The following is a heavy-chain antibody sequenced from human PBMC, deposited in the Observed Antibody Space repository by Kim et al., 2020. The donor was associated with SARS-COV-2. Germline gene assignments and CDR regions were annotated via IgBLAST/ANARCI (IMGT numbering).Heavy chain of an antibody. CDR1: GGSISSSSYY. CDR3: ASGWLVRGSDY. Sequence: SETLSLTCTVSGGSISSSSYYWGWIRQPPGKGLEWIGSIYYSGSTYYNPSLKSRVTISVDTSKNQFSLKLSSVTAADTAVYYCASGWLVRGSDYWGQGTLVTVSS. D-gene: IGHD6-19*01. J-gene: IGHJ4*02. V-gene: IGHV4-39*07. CDR2: IYYSGST.